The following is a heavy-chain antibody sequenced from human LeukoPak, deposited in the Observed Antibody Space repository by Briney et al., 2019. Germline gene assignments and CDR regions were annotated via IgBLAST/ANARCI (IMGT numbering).Heavy chain of an antibody. V-gene: IGHV3-23*01. J-gene: IGHJ3*02. CDR1: GVTFSTYA. Sequence: GGSLRLSCAASGVTFSTYAMTWVRQAPGKGLEWVSGMSSSGDRAYYADAVKGRCTISRDNSKNTLYLQMNSLRAEDTAVYYCAKEINHQCLVPLDAFDIWGQGTMVTVSS. D-gene: IGHD6-19*01. CDR3: AKEINHQCLVPLDAFDI. CDR2: MSSSGDRA.